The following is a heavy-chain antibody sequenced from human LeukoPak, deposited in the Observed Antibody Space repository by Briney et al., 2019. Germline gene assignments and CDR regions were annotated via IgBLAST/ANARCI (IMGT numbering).Heavy chain of an antibody. CDR1: GFTFSSYA. Sequence: GGSLRLSCAASGFTFSSYAMSWVRQAPGKGLEWVSAISGSGGSTYYADSVKGRFTISRDNSENTLYLQMNSLRAEDTAVYYCAKLGRSGYGSGNWFDPWGQGTLVTVSS. V-gene: IGHV3-23*01. J-gene: IGHJ5*02. CDR2: ISGSGGST. D-gene: IGHD3-10*01. CDR3: AKLGRSGYGSGNWFDP.